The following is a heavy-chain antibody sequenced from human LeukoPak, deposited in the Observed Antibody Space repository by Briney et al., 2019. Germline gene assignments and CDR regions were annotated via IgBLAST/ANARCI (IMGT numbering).Heavy chain of an antibody. CDR3: ARSCDILTGSYTFDY. CDR1: GYTFTSYA. CDR2: INAGNGNT. V-gene: IGHV1-3*01. Sequence: ASVKVSCKASGYTFTSYAMHWVRQAPGQRLEWMGWINAGNGNTKYSQKFQGRVTITRDTSASTAYMELSSLRSEDTAVYYCARSCDILTGSYTFDYWGQGTLVTVSS. D-gene: IGHD3-9*01. J-gene: IGHJ4*02.